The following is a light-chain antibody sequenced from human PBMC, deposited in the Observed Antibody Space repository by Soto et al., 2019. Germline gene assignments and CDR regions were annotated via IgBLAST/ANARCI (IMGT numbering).Light chain of an antibody. J-gene: IGLJ1*01. CDR3: SLYSSNGSLI. CDR2: DVN. CDR1: TTDIDNYDS. Sequence: QSVLTQPPSVSGSPGQSVTISCTATTTDIDNYDSVSWYQQAPGTAPKLIIYDVNNRPSGAPDRFSGSTSGNTASLTISVLQAEDATNYFCSLYSSNGSLIFGPGNKVTVL. V-gene: IGLV2-18*01.